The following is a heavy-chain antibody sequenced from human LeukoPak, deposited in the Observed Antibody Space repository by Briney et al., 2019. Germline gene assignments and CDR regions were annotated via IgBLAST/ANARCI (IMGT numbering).Heavy chain of an antibody. J-gene: IGHJ4*02. CDR3: AREGSSWFTDY. V-gene: IGHV3-48*04. CDR1: GFTFSTHD. Sequence: GGSLRLSCAASGFTFSTHDVNWVRQAPGKGLEWVSFINSRSSTIYYADSVKGRFTISRDNAKNSLYLQMNSLRVEDTAVYYCAREGSSWFTDYWGQGTLVTVSS. CDR2: INSRSSTI. D-gene: IGHD6-13*01.